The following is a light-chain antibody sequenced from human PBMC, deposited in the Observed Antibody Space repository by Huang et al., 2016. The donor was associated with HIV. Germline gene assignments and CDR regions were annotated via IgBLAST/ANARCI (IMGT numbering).Light chain of an antibody. CDR3: HQYGSSPRT. V-gene: IGKV3-20*01. CDR1: QSVSSNY. Sequence: IVLTQSPGTLSLSPGEWVILSCGASQSVSSNYLAWYQQRPGQAPRLLIYGASTRATGVPDRFSGSASGTDFTLTISRLEPEDSAIYYCHQYGSSPRTFGQGTKIEI. CDR2: GAS. J-gene: IGKJ1*01.